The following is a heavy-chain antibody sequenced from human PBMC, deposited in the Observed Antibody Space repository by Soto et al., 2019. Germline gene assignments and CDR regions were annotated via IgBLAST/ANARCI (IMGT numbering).Heavy chain of an antibody. J-gene: IGHJ4*02. CDR3: ETGGRTAGKFYPLAD. V-gene: IGHV3-74*01. CDR2: INFDESTT. Sequence: EVQLVESGGGLVQPGGSLRLSCAASGFTFSNYWMHWVRQAPGKGLVWVSRINFDESTTTYADSVQGRFTISRDNAKNPLYLQRKSRRAEDTVFYYCETGGRTAGKFYPLADGARGPLVPFSS. D-gene: IGHD1-1*01. CDR1: GFTFSNYW.